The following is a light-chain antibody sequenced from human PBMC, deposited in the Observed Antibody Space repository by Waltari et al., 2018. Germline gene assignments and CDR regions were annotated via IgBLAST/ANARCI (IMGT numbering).Light chain of an antibody. CDR2: WAS. J-gene: IGKJ1*01. V-gene: IGKV4-1*01. Sequence: DIVMTQSPDSLAVSLGERATINFKSSQSVLYSSHNKNYLAWYQQKPGQPPKLLIYWASTRESGVPDRFSGSGSGTDFTLTISSLQAEDVAVYYCQQYYSTPWTFGQGTKVEIK. CDR1: QSVLYSSHNKNY. CDR3: QQYYSTPWT.